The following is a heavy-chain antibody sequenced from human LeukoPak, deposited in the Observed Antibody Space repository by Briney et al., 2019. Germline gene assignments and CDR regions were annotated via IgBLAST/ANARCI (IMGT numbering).Heavy chain of an antibody. J-gene: IGHJ5*02. CDR3: ARDHTQIAQGWFAP. Sequence: SETLSLTCAVYGGSFRGYYWSSIRQPPAKVLEWNGEINHNRSTNYNPSLKSQVTISLDKTKNQFSLKQSSVTAADTAVHYYARDHTQIAQGWFAPWSQGSLVTVYS. CDR2: INHNRST. V-gene: IGHV4-34*01. CDR1: GGSFRGYY.